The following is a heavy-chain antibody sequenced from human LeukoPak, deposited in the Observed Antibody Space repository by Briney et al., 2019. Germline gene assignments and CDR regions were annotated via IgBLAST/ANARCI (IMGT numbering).Heavy chain of an antibody. D-gene: IGHD1-26*01. CDR2: IYYSGST. Sequence: KPSETLSLTCTVSGGSISSSDYFWVWIRQPPGRGLEWIGSIYYSGSTYYNPSLKSRVTISVDTSKNQFSLKLSSVTAADTAVYYCARDVSPHRVWLPRSGRDWGQGTLVTVSS. CDR3: ARDVSPHRVWLPRSGRD. CDR1: GGSISSSDYF. J-gene: IGHJ4*02. V-gene: IGHV4-39*07.